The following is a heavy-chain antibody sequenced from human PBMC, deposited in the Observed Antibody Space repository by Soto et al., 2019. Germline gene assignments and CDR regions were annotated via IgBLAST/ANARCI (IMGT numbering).Heavy chain of an antibody. CDR1: GFTFTSSA. V-gene: IGHV1-58*02. CDR2: IVVGSGNT. CDR3: AADQAYYDILTGHPSDYYMDV. D-gene: IGHD3-9*01. Sequence: ASGKVSCKASGFTFTSSAMQWVRQARGQRLEWIGWIVVGSGNTNYAQKFQERVTITRDMSTSTAYMELSSLRSEDTAVYYCAADQAYYDILTGHPSDYYMDVWGKGTTVTV. J-gene: IGHJ6*03.